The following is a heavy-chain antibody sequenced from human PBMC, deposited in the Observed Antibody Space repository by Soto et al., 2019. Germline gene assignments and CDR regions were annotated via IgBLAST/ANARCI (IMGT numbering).Heavy chain of an antibody. CDR2: ITGAGNT. CDR3: AKDAVYNDGLWLVSD. J-gene: IGHJ4*02. CDR1: GFSFNYA. V-gene: IGHV3-23*01. D-gene: IGHD2-21*01. Sequence: DVQLLESGGVLVQPGGSLRLSCVVSGFSFNYAIIWVRQAPGKGQEWVSGITGAGNTQYAASVKGRFTISRDNSKNTVYLQMNSLRAEDTAMYYCAKDAVYNDGLWLVSDWGQGTLVTVS.